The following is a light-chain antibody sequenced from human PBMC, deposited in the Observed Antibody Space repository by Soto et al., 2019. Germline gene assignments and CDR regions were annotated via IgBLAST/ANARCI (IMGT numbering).Light chain of an antibody. J-gene: IGLJ1*01. Sequence: QSALTQPASVSASPGRSITISCTGTSSEVGRNNLLSWFQQHPGKAPKLMFYEVSRRPSGVSNRFSGSKSDNTASLTISGLQADDEADYSSSSYTGSRPLYVFGTGTKVTVL. V-gene: IGLV2-23*02. CDR2: EVS. CDR1: SSEVGRNNL. CDR3: SSYTGSRPLYV.